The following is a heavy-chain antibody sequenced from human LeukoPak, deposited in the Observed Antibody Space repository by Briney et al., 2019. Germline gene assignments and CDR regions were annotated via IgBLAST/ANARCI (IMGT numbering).Heavy chain of an antibody. CDR2: LSGSGVST. Sequence: PGGSLRLSCAASGFTFSSYAMTWVRQAPGKGLEWVSALSGSGVSTFYADSVKGRFTISRDNSKNTLYLQMSSLRAEDTAVYYCAKDEPGGGAYYFDYWGQGTLVTVSS. V-gene: IGHV3-23*01. J-gene: IGHJ4*02. CDR1: GFTFSSYA. CDR3: AKDEPGGGAYYFDY. D-gene: IGHD1-14*01.